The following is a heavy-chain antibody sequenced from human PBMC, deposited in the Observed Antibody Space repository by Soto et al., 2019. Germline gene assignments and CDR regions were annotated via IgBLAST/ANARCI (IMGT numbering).Heavy chain of an antibody. CDR2: ISWNSGSI. V-gene: IGHV3-9*01. CDR3: AKDIGGGTNEVAPFDY. Sequence: GGSLRLSCAASGFTFDDYAMHWVRQAPGKGLEWVSGISWNSGSIGYADSVKGRFTISRDNAKNSLYLQMNSLRAEDTALYYCAKDIGGGTNEVAPFDYWGQGTLVTVSS. CDR1: GFTFDDYA. J-gene: IGHJ4*02. D-gene: IGHD5-12*01.